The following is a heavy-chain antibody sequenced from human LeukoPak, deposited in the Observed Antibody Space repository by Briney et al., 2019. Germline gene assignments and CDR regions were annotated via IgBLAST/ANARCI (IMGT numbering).Heavy chain of an antibody. CDR1: GGSISSYY. V-gene: IGHV4-59*01. Sequence: SETLSLTCTVSGGSISSYYWSWIRQPPGKGLEWIGYIYYSGSTNYNPSLKSRVTISVDTSKSQFSLKLSSVTAADTAVYYCARERWFGEFNAFDIWGQGTMVTVSS. J-gene: IGHJ3*02. CDR2: IYYSGST. CDR3: ARERWFGEFNAFDI. D-gene: IGHD3-10*01.